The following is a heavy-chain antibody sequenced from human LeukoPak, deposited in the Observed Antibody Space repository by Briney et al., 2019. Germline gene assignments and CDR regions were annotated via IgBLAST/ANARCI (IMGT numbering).Heavy chain of an antibody. D-gene: IGHD3-10*01. CDR2: FLYSGSP. Sequence: SETLSLTCTVSGGSIRSHYWTRIRQPPEKGLEWIGYFLYSGSPNYNPSLKSRVTISVDTSKNQFSLKVSSVTAADTAMYYRARILWLGADYYYMDVWGKGTTVTVSS. V-gene: IGHV4-59*11. J-gene: IGHJ6*03. CDR1: GGSIRSHY. CDR3: ARILWLGADYYYMDV.